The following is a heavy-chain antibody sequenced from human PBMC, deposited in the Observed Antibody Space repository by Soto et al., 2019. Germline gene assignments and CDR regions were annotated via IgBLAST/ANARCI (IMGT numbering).Heavy chain of an antibody. CDR3: ARYPAYCSDGKNCPPGP. J-gene: IGHJ5*02. V-gene: IGHV4-34*02. CDR1: GGSFNGYY. Sequence: QVQLQQWGAGLVKPSETLSLTCAVSGGSFNGYYWNWIRQPPGRGLEWIGEINHTGGANYNPSLKSRLTISMDTSKNHFYQRLTSVTAADTTVYYCARYPAYCSDGKNCPPGPWGQGTLVTVSS. CDR2: INHTGGA. D-gene: IGHD2-15*01.